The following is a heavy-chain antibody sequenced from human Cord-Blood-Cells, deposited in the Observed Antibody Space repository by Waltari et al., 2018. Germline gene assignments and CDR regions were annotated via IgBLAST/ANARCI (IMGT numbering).Heavy chain of an antibody. J-gene: IGHJ4*02. D-gene: IGHD6-13*01. CDR3: ARDMRSSWYFDY. V-gene: IGHV1-69*01. Sequence: QVQLVQSGAEVKKPGSSVKVSCKASGGTFSSYAISCVRQAPGQGLEWMGGTIPIFGTANYAQKCQGRVTITADESTSTAYMELSSLRSEDTAVYYCARDMRSSWYFDYWGQGTLVTVSS. CDR1: GGTFSSYA. CDR2: TIPIFGTA.